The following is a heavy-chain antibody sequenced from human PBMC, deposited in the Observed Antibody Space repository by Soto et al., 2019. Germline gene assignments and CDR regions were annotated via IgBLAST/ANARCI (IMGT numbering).Heavy chain of an antibody. V-gene: IGHV3-15*07. Sequence: EVQLVESGGDLLEPGGSLRLSCGASGFPLTHAWLNWVRQAPGKGLEWVGLIRSKSDGGTTDYAAPVKGRFTISRDDSENTLYLQMNSLKTEDTAVYYCAADFPDWGAHAFDYWGQGTLVTVSS. CDR1: GFPLTHAW. J-gene: IGHJ4*02. D-gene: IGHD3-16*01. CDR3: AADFPDWGAHAFDY. CDR2: IRSKSDGGTT.